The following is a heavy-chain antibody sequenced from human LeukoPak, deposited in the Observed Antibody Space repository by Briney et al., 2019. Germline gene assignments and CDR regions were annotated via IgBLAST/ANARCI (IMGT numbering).Heavy chain of an antibody. CDR2: IYYSGST. CDR3: ARAGTGITGTGWFDP. Sequence: SETLSLTCTVSGGSISSSSYYWGWIRQPPGKGLEWIGSIYYSGSTYYNPSLKSRVTISVDTSKNQFSLKLSSVTAADTAVYYCARAGTGITGTGWFDPWGQGTLVTVSS. D-gene: IGHD1-7*01. V-gene: IGHV4-39*07. J-gene: IGHJ5*02. CDR1: GGSISSSSYY.